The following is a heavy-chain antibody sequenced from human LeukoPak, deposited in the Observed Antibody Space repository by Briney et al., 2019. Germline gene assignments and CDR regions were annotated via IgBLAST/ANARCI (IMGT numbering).Heavy chain of an antibody. D-gene: IGHD4-11*01. J-gene: IGHJ5*02. CDR2: MKPNSGDT. CDR3: ARMNWPTTNNPNWFDP. CDR1: VYTFTSYD. Sequence: ASVKVSCKASVYTFTSYDINWVRQANGQGLEWMGWMKPNSGDTDYAQKFQGRVTMTRDTSINTAYMELSSLTSEDTAVYYCARMNWPTTNNPNWFDPWGQGTLVTVSS. V-gene: IGHV1-8*01.